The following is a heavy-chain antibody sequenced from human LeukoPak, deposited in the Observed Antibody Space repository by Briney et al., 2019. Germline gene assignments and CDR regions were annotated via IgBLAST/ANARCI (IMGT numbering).Heavy chain of an antibody. CDR2: INHSGST. D-gene: IGHD2-2*01. CDR3: ARSTWNFDY. CDR1: GGSFSGYY. J-gene: IGHJ4*02. Sequence: PSETLSLTCAVYGGSFSGYYWSWIRQPPGKGLEWIGEINHSGSTNYNPSLKSRVTISVDTSMNQFSLKLSSVTAADTAVYYCARSTWNFDYWGQGTLVTVSS. V-gene: IGHV4-34*01.